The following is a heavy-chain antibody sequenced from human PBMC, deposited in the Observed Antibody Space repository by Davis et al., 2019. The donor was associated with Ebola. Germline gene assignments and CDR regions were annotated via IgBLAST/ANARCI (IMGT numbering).Heavy chain of an antibody. CDR3: ARGGTWNPDYGMDV. J-gene: IGHJ6*02. D-gene: IGHD1-1*01. CDR2: IIPIVGIA. V-gene: IGHV1-69*04. CDR1: RGTFSRDG. Sequence: SVPVSCKPSRGTFSRDGISWVRQAPGHGLEWMGRIIPIVGIANYAPKFQGRVTITADKSTSTANMEMNSLRSEDTAVYCCARGGTWNPDYGMDVWGQGTTVTVSS.